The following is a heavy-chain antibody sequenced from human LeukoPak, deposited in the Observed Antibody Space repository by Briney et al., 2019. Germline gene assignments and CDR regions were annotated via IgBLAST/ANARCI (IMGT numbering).Heavy chain of an antibody. Sequence: GGSLRLSCAASGFTVSSNYMSWVRQAPGKGLEWVSVIYSGGSTYYADSVKGRFTISRDNSKNTLYLQMNSLRAEDTAVYYCASRNYYYDSSGYYGNDAFDIWGQGTMVTVSS. CDR3: ASRNYYYDSSGYYGNDAFDI. V-gene: IGHV3-53*01. D-gene: IGHD3-22*01. CDR2: IYSGGST. J-gene: IGHJ3*02. CDR1: GFTVSSNY.